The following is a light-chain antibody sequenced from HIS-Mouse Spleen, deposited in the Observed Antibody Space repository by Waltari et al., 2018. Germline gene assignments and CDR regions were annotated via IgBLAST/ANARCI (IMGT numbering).Light chain of an antibody. V-gene: IGLV2-23*01. J-gene: IGLJ3*02. CDR2: EGS. CDR3: CSYAGSSTWV. Sequence: QSALTQPASVSGSPGQSITISCTGPSRHVGRYHLLPWYQQHPGKAPKLMIYEGSKRPSGVSNRFSGSKSGNTASLTISGLQAEDEADYYCCSYAGSSTWVFGGGTKLTVL. CDR1: SRHVGRYHL.